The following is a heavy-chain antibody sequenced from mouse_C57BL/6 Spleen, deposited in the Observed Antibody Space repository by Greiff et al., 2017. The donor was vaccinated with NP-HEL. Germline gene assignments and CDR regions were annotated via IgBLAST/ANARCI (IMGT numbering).Heavy chain of an antibody. V-gene: IGHV1-20*01. D-gene: IGHD1-1*01. CDR1: GYSFTGYF. CDR3: ARGTTVVAPFDY. J-gene: IGHJ2*01. Sequence: VQLKESGPELVKPGDSVKISCKASGYSFTGYFMNWVMQSHGKSLEWIGRINPYNGDTFYNQKFKGKATLTVDKSSSTAHMELRSLTSEDSAVYYCARGTTVVAPFDYWGQGTTLTVSS. CDR2: INPYNGDT.